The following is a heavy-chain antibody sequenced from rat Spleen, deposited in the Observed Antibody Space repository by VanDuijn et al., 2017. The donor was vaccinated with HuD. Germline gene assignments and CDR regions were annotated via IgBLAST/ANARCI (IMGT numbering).Heavy chain of an antibody. D-gene: IGHD1-4*01. J-gene: IGHJ3*01. V-gene: IGHV5S23*01. CDR3: ARPGPGYPFAY. CDR1: GFTFRDYY. Sequence: EVQLVESDGGLVQPGRSLKLSCAASGFTFRDYYMAWVRQAPGKGLEWVASITNTAGTIYYPDSVKGRFTISRDNAENTVYLQMDSLRSEDTATYYCARPGPGYPFAYWGRGTLVTVSS. CDR2: ITNTAGTI.